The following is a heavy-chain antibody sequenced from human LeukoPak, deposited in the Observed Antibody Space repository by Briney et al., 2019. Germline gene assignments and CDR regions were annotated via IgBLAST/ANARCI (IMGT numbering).Heavy chain of an antibody. J-gene: IGHJ6*03. D-gene: IGHD6-13*01. CDR2: ISAYNGNT. CDR3: ARRLDRSSWGYYYYMDV. Sequence: GASVKVSCKASVYTFTSYGISWVRQAPGQGLEWMGWISAYNGNTNYAQKLQGRVTMTTDTSTSTAYMELRSLRSDDTAVCYCARRLDRSSWGYYYYMDVWGKGTTVTVSS. CDR1: VYTFTSYG. V-gene: IGHV1-18*01.